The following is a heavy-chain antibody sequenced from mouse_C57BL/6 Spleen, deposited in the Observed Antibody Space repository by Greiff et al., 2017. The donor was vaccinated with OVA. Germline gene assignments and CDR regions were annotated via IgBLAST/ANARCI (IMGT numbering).Heavy chain of an antibody. CDR1: GFTFSDYY. CDR3: ARDIRLPYWYFDV. Sequence: EVHLVESAGGLVQPGSSMKLSCTASGFTFSDYYMAWVRQVPEKGLEWVANINYDGSSTYYLDSLKSRFIISRDNAKNILYLQMSSLKSEDTATYYCARDIRLPYWYFDVWGTGTTVTVSS. D-gene: IGHD5-5*01. CDR2: INYDGSST. V-gene: IGHV5-16*01. J-gene: IGHJ1*03.